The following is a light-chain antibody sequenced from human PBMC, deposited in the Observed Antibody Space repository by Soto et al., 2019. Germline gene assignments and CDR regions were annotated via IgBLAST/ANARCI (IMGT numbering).Light chain of an antibody. Sequence: QSALTQPASVSGSPGQSITISCTGTSSDIGGYKYVSWYQQHPGIAPKLMIYEVSNRPSGVSNRFSGSKSGNTASLTISGXQAEDEADYYCCSYTRRSTRVFGGGTKLTVL. J-gene: IGLJ2*01. CDR3: CSYTRRSTRV. V-gene: IGLV2-14*01. CDR2: EVS. CDR1: SSDIGGYKY.